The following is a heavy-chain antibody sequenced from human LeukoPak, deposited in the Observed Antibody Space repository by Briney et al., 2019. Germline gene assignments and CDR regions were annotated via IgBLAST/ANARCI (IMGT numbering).Heavy chain of an antibody. V-gene: IGHV6-1*01. CDR1: GDSVSSNTAA. CDR3: ARDGWPAFDF. D-gene: IGHD2-15*01. J-gene: IGHJ4*02. Sequence: SQTLSRTFAISGDSVSSNTAAWNWIRQSPSRGLEWLGRTFYRSKWYNDYAVSVKSRITINPDTSKNQFSLQLNSVTPEDTAVYYCARDGWPAFDFWGQGTLVTVSS. CDR2: TFYRSKWYN.